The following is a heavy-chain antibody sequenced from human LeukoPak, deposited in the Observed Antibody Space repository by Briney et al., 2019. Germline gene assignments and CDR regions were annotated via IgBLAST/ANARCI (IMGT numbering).Heavy chain of an antibody. Sequence: GGSLRLSCAAADFSVSANYLTWVRQAPGKGLEWVAVTSYDGSSKFYADSVKGRFTISRDNSKNTLYLQMNSLRAEDTAVYYCAKKGESGYSTSWSVDYWGQGTLVTVSS. CDR1: DFSVSANY. J-gene: IGHJ4*02. CDR2: TSYDGSSK. D-gene: IGHD6-13*01. CDR3: AKKGESGYSTSWSVDY. V-gene: IGHV3-30*18.